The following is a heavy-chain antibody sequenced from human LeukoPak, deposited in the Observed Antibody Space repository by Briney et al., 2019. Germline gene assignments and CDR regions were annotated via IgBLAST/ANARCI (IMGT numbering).Heavy chain of an antibody. CDR2: ISSSSSFI. CDR3: ASSKGFDY. CDR1: RFTFSSYS. Sequence: SGGSLRLSCAGSRFTFSSYSMNWVRQAPGKGLEWVSSISSSSSFIYYADSVKGRFTISRDNAKNSLYLQMNSLRAEDTAVYYCASSKGFDYWGQGTLVTVSS. J-gene: IGHJ4*02. V-gene: IGHV3-21*01.